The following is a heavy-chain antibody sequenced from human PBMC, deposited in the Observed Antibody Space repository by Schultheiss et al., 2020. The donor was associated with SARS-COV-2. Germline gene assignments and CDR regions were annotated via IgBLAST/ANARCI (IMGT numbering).Heavy chain of an antibody. J-gene: IGHJ4*02. CDR2: ISVYNGNT. D-gene: IGHD1-26*01. CDR3: ARDLAGEGYWGATRGLFDY. Sequence: ASVKVSCKASGDTFTSYGISWVRQAPGQGLEWMGWISVYNGNTNYAQKLQGRVTMTTDTSTSTAYMELRSLRSDDTAVYYCARDLAGEGYWGATRGLFDYWGQGTLVTVSS. CDR1: GDTFTSYG. V-gene: IGHV1-18*01.